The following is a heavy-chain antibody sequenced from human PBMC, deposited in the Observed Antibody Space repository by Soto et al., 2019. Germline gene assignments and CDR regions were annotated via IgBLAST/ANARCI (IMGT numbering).Heavy chain of an antibody. CDR3: ARWSGSYYPNWFDP. Sequence: SETLSLTCIVTGGSISGYYWSWIRQPPGKGLEWIGYIYHTGSTNYNPSLKSRVTMSVDTSKNQFSLKLTSATAADTAVYYCARWSGSYYPNWFDPWGQGTLVTVSS. J-gene: IGHJ5*02. V-gene: IGHV4-59*01. CDR2: IYHTGST. D-gene: IGHD1-26*01. CDR1: GGSISGYY.